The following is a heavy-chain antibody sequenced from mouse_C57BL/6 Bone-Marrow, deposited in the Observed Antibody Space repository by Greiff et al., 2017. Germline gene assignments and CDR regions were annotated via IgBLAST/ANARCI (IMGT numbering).Heavy chain of an antibody. CDR2: IHPNSGST. Sequence: VQLQQPGAELVKPGASVKLSCKASGYTFTSYWMHWVKQRPGQGLEWIGMIHPNSGSTNYNEKFKSKATLTVAKSSSTAYMQLSSLTSEDSAVYYGEKYDGYCGLGPYDDYWGQGTTLTVSS. CDR3: EKYDGYCGLGPYDDY. CDR1: GYTFTSYW. J-gene: IGHJ2*01. V-gene: IGHV1-64*01. D-gene: IGHD2-3*01.